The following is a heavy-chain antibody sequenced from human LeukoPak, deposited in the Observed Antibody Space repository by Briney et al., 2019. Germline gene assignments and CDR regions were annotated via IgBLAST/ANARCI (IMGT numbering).Heavy chain of an antibody. J-gene: IGHJ4*02. CDR1: GFTFSSFA. CDR2: ISGSGGNS. CDR3: ARAPSGDWVYFDY. D-gene: IGHD7-27*01. V-gene: IGHV3-23*01. Sequence: GGSLRLSCAASGFTFSSFAMSWVRQAPGKGLEWVSAISGSGGNSYYADSVKGRFTISRDNAKNSLYLQMNSLRAEDTALYHCARAPSGDWVYFDYWGQGTLVTVSS.